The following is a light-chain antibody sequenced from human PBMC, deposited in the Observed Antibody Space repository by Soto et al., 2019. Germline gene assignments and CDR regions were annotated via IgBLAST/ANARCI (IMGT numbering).Light chain of an antibody. CDR3: KQYNSYWA. CDR1: QSISSW. CDR2: DAS. J-gene: IGKJ1*01. Sequence: DIQMTQSPSTLSASVGDRVTITCRASQSISSWLAWYQQKPGKAPKILIYDASSLESGVQSRFSGSGSGTEFTLTIRSLQPDDFATYYCKQYNSYWAFGQGTKVDIK. V-gene: IGKV1-5*01.